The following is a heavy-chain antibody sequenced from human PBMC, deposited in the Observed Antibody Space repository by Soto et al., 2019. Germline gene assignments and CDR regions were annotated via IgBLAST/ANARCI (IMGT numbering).Heavy chain of an antibody. Sequence: GGSLRLYCAAAGFTFSRYGMHWVRQAPCRAMKRVAVIWNDGIHIDYVDSVRVRFAISRDNSHSTLDLQITSLRVYDAAVYYCARDDDYEANAFDSWGPGSLVTVS. CDR1: GFTFSRYG. J-gene: IGHJ4*02. CDR2: IWNDGIHI. CDR3: ARDDDYEANAFDS. V-gene: IGHV3-33*01. D-gene: IGHD3-22*01.